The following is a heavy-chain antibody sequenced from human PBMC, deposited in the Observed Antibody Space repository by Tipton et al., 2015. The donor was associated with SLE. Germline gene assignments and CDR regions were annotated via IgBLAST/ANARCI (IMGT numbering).Heavy chain of an antibody. CDR1: GGSFSGYS. Sequence: TLSLTCAVYGGSFSGYSWSWIRQPPGKGLEWIGEINHSGSTNYNPSLKSRVTISVDMSKKQVSLKLTSVTAADTAVYYCARTSHYYDSSGYEWFDPWGQGTLVTVSS. CDR2: INHSGST. CDR3: ARTSHYYDSSGYEWFDP. D-gene: IGHD3-22*01. J-gene: IGHJ5*02. V-gene: IGHV4-34*01.